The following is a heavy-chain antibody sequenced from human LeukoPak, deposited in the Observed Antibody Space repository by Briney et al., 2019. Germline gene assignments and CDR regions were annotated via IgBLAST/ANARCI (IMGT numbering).Heavy chain of an antibody. CDR1: GYSFTGSG. V-gene: IGHV1-18*01. CDR3: ARTEEDGFDY. CDR2: ISAYSGNT. J-gene: IGHJ4*02. Sequence: ASVKVSCKASGYSFTGSGFSWVRQTPGQGLEWMGWISAYSGNTNSVQKLQGRVTMTTDTSTSTAYMELRSLRSDDTAVYDCARTEEDGFDYWGQGTLVTVSS. D-gene: IGHD5-24*01.